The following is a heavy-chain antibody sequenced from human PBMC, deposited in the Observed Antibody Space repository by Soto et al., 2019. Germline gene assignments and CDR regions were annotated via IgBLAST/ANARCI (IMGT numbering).Heavy chain of an antibody. CDR1: GFTFDDYA. CDR3: AKGGQLLTEGGGY. CDR2: ISWNSGSI. V-gene: IGHV3-9*01. D-gene: IGHD2-2*01. Sequence: EVQLVESGGGLVQPGRSLRLSCAASGFTFDDYAMHWVRQAPGKGLEWVSGISWNSGSIGYADSVKGRFTISRDNAKNSLYLQMHSLRAADTALYYCAKGGQLLTEGGGYWGQGTLVTVSS. J-gene: IGHJ4*02.